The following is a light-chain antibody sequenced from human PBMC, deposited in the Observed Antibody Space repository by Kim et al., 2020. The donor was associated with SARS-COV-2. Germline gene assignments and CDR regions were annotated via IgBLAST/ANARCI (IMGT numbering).Light chain of an antibody. CDR1: QSVSTY. CDR2: HAS. J-gene: IGKJ2*02. V-gene: IGKV3-11*01. CDR3: QQRSNWHRT. Sequence: EIVLTQSPATLSLSPGERATLSCRASQSVSTYLAWYQQKPGQAPRLLIYHASNRANGIPARFSGSGSGTDFTLTISSLEPEDFAVYYCQQRSNWHRTFGRGTKLEI.